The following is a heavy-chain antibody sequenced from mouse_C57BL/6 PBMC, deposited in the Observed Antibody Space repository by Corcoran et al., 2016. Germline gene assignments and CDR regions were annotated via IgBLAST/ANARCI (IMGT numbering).Heavy chain of an antibody. CDR3: ARRSYDGYYEKYFDV. D-gene: IGHD2-3*01. CDR1: GYTFTDYN. V-gene: IGHV1-18*01. J-gene: IGHJ1*03. CDR2: INPNNGGT. Sequence: EVQLQQSGPELVKPGASVKIPCKASGYTFTDYNMDWVKQSHGKSIEWIGDINPNNGGTIYNQKFKGKATLTVDKSSSTAYMELRSLTSEDTAVYYCARRSYDGYYEKYFDVWGTGTTVTVSS.